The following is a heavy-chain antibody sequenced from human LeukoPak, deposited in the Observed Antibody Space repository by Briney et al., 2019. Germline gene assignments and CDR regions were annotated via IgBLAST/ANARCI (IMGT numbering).Heavy chain of an antibody. J-gene: IGHJ4*02. CDR1: IGSISSYY. V-gene: IGHV4-4*09. Sequence: SETLSLTCTVSIGSISSYYWRWFPQPPGKALEWIMYIYTSWSTNYSPFLKSLINISVDTRKNQFSSKVSPATAADAGVYLCASSKAGGPTTYFDYWGQGTLVTVSS. CDR3: ASSKAGGPTTYFDY. CDR2: IYTSWST. D-gene: IGHD1-7*01.